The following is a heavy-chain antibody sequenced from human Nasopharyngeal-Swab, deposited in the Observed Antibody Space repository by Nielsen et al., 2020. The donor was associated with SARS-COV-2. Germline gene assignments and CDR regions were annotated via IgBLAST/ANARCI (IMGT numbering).Heavy chain of an antibody. D-gene: IGHD6-13*01. CDR1: GGSFSGYY. Sequence: GSLRLSCAVYGGSFSGYYWSWIRQPPGKGLEWIGEINPSGSTNYNPSLKSRVTISVDTSKNQFSLKLSSVTAADTAVYYCAGLGAAAGRGENYYYSSGMDVWGQGTTVTVS. CDR2: INPSGST. CDR3: AGLGAAAGRGENYYYSSGMDV. V-gene: IGHV4-34*01. J-gene: IGHJ6*02.